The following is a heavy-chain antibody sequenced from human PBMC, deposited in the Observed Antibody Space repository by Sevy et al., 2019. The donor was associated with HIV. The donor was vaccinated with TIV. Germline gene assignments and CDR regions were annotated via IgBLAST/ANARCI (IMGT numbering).Heavy chain of an antibody. Sequence: ASVTVSCKASGYTFTDYFMHWVRQAPGQGLEWMGWINLNSGGTNYAQKFQGRVTMTRDTPISTAYMEVTRLTSDDTAIYYCARDGRYCDNTRCYLGCYGMDLWGQGTTVTVSS. V-gene: IGHV1-2*02. CDR2: INLNSGGT. J-gene: IGHJ6*01. D-gene: IGHD2-2*01. CDR3: ARDGRYCDNTRCYLGCYGMDL. CDR1: GYTFTDYF.